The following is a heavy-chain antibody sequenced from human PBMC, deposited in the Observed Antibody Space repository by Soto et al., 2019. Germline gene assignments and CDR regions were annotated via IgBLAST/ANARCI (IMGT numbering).Heavy chain of an antibody. Sequence: QVQLVQSGAAVKKPGSSVKVSCKASGGTFSSYAISWVRQAPGQGLEWMGGIIPIFGTANYAQKFQGRVTITADESTSXXYMELSSLRSEDTAVYYCARVNARYRNYYYYGMDVWGQGTTVTVSS. D-gene: IGHD2-2*01. CDR3: ARVNARYRNYYYYGMDV. J-gene: IGHJ6*02. V-gene: IGHV1-69*12. CDR2: IIPIFGTA. CDR1: GGTFSSYA.